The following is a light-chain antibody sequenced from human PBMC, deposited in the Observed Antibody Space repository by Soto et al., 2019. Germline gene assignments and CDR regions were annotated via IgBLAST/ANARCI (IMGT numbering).Light chain of an antibody. J-gene: IGKJ4*01. CDR1: QSISVY. V-gene: IGKV1-39*01. Sequence: DIQMTQSPSSLSASVGDTVTITCRASQSISVYLNWYQQKPGKDPKLLIYAASTLHSGVPSRFSGSGSGTDFSLTISSLQPEDFATYYCQESYGPPLTFGGGTKVEIK. CDR2: AAS. CDR3: QESYGPPLT.